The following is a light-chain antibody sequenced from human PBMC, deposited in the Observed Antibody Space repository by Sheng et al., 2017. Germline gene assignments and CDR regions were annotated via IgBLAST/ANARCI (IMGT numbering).Light chain of an antibody. CDR2: ENT. J-gene: IGLJ2*01. CDR1: APTLGII. Sequence: QSVLTQPPSVSAAPDRRSPSPALEAAPTLGIIMYRGTSNSQGQPPNLLIYENTRRPSGTPDQFSGSKSGTSATLDITGLQTGDEADYYCGSWDGSLNAVVFGGGTKVTVL. CDR3: GSWDGSLNAVV. V-gene: IGLV1-51*02.